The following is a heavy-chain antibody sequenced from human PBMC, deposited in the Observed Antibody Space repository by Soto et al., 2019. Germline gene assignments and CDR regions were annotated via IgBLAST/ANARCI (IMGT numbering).Heavy chain of an antibody. CDR3: ARDAPSLGGWYEYDY. Sequence: PGGSLRLSCAASGFTVSSTYMSWVRQAPGKGLEWVSVIYSGGSAYYADSVKGRFTISRDNSKNTLYLQMHSLSAEDTAVYYCARDAPSLGGWYEYDYWGQGTLVTVSS. CDR1: GFTVSSTY. J-gene: IGHJ4*02. CDR2: IYSGGSA. D-gene: IGHD6-19*01. V-gene: IGHV3-53*01.